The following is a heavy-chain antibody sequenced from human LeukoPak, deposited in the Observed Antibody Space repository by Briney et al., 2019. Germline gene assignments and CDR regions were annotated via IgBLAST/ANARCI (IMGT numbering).Heavy chain of an antibody. CDR2: INPSGGST. CDR3: ARDLMAVHDY. J-gene: IGHJ4*01. CDR1: GYTFTSYY. V-gene: IGHV1-46*01. D-gene: IGHD5-24*01. Sequence: ASVKVSCKASGYTFTSYYMHWVRQAPRQGLEWMGIINPSGGSTSYAQKFQARVTMTRDTSTSTVYMGLSSLRSEDTSVYYCARDLMAVHDYWGQGTLVTVSP.